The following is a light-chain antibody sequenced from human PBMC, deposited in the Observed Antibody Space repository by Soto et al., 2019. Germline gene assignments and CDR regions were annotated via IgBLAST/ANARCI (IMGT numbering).Light chain of an antibody. CDR2: GAS. CDR3: QQYNNWPRT. V-gene: IGKV3-15*01. Sequence: EIVMTQSPATLSVSPGERATLSCRASQSVSSDLAWYHQKPGQAPRLLIYGASTRATGIPARFSGSGSGTEFTLTINSLQSEEFVVYYCQQYNNWPRTFGQGTKVEIK. J-gene: IGKJ1*01. CDR1: QSVSSD.